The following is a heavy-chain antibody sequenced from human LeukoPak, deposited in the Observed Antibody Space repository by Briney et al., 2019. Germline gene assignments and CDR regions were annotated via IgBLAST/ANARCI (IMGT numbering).Heavy chain of an antibody. CDR3: ARPVYTTGTSNYFDY. CDR2: IYPGDSDT. Sequence: KPGESLKISCKGSGYSFTNFWIGWVRQMPGKGLEWMGIIYPGDSDTRYSPSFQGQVTISADKSISTAYLQWSSLRASDTAMYYCARPVYTTGTSNYFDYWGQGTLVTVSS. V-gene: IGHV5-51*03. CDR1: GYSFTNFW. D-gene: IGHD1-1*01. J-gene: IGHJ4*02.